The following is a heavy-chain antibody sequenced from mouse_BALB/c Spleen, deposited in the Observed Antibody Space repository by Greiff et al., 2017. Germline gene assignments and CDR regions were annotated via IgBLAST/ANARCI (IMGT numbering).Heavy chain of an antibody. CDR1: GFNIKDYY. Sequence: VQLKQSGAELVRPGALVKLSCKASGFNIKDYYMHWVKQRPEQGLEWIGWIDPENGNTIYDPKFQGKASITADTSSNTAYLQLSSLTSEDTAVYYCARDSSGYGDAMDYWGQGTSVTVSS. CDR2: IDPENGNT. J-gene: IGHJ4*01. D-gene: IGHD3-2*01. CDR3: ARDSSGYGDAMDY. V-gene: IGHV14-1*02.